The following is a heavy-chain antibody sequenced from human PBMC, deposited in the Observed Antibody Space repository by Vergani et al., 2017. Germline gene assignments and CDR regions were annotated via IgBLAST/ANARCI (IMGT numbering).Heavy chain of an antibody. CDR1: GVTFSSYA. V-gene: IGHV1-69*01. CDR2: IIPIFGTA. D-gene: IGHD3-22*01. Sequence: QVQLVQSGAEVKKPGSSVKVSCKASGVTFSSYAISWVRQAPGQGLEWMGGIIPIFGTANYAQKFQGRVTITADESTSTAYMELSSLRSEDTAMYYCAKAQKYYDSSGHYIDYWGQGTLVTVSS. J-gene: IGHJ4*02. CDR3: AKAQKYYDSSGHYIDY.